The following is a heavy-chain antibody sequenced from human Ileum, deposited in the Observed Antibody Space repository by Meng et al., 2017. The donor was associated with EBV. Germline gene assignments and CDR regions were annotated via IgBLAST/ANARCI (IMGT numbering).Heavy chain of an antibody. CDR1: GFTFTNAW. D-gene: IGHD6-13*01. CDR3: TTGKQRLVP. J-gene: IGHJ5*02. Sequence: VQRVGSGGGLVKPWVSFRLSCEASGFTFTNAWMSWVRQAPGKGLEWVGRIRNKTNGGTADYAAPVKGRFSISRDDSKNTLYLQMNSLKIEDTATYYCTTGKQRLVPWGQGTLVTVSS. CDR2: IRNKTNGGTA. V-gene: IGHV3-15*01.